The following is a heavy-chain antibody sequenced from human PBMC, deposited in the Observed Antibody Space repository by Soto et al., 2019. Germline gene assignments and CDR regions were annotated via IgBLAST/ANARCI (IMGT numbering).Heavy chain of an antibody. CDR3: AILRGGTSYGMDV. D-gene: IGHD4-17*01. J-gene: IGHJ6*02. CDR2: INHSGGT. CDR1: GGSLSGYY. V-gene: IGHV4-34*01. Sequence: PSETLSLTCAVYGGSLSGYYWSWIRQPPGKGLEWIGEINHSGGTNYNPSLKSRVTISVDTSKNQFSLKLSSVTAADTAVYYCAILRGGTSYGMDVWGQGTTVTVSS.